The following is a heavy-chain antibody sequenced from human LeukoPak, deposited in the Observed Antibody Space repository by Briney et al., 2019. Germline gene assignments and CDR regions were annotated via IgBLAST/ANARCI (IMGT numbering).Heavy chain of an antibody. CDR3: AKDLEYSSSSDY. CDR1: GFSFSSYA. V-gene: IGHV3-23*01. J-gene: IGHJ4*02. Sequence: GGSLRLSCAASGFSFSSYAMSWVRQAPGKGLEWVSAISGSGGSTYYADSVKGRYTISRDNSKNTLYLQINSLRAEDAAVYYCAKDLEYSSSSDYWGQGTLVSDCS. D-gene: IGHD6-6*01. CDR2: ISGSGGST.